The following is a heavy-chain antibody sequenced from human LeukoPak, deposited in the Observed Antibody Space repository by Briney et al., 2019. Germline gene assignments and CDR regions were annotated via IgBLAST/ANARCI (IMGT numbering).Heavy chain of an antibody. V-gene: IGHV3-23*01. CDR3: VRDYWVGDRRGMGAPYYYYMDV. Sequence: PGGSLRLSCAASGFSFSSYAMSWVRQAPGKGLEWVSAMSSSDDGRYYAASVRGRFTISRDTSRSTLYLQMNSLRAEDAAVYYCVRDYWVGDRRGMGAPYYYYMDVWGKGTTVTVSS. D-gene: IGHD2-21*01. J-gene: IGHJ6*03. CDR1: GFSFSSYA. CDR2: MSSSDDGR.